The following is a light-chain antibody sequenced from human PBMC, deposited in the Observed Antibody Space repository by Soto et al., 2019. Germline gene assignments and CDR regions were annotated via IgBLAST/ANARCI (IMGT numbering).Light chain of an antibody. V-gene: IGLV1-40*01. J-gene: IGLJ1*01. CDR1: SSNIGADFD. CDR3: QSYDRSLTGV. CDR2: GNT. Sequence: QSVLTQPPSVSGAPGQRITISCTGSSSNIGADFDVYWYQQLPGAAPKLLIYGNTNRPSGVPDRFSGSKSGTSASLAITGLQAEDEADYYCQSYDRSLTGVFGTGTKGTVL.